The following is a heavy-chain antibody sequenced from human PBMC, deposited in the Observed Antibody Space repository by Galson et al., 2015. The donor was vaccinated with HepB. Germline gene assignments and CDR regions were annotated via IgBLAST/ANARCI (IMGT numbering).Heavy chain of an antibody. D-gene: IGHD2/OR15-2a*01. CDR3: ARAFEYDAFDL. Sequence: SVKVSCKASGYTFTGYYTHWVRQAPGQGLEWMGRINPNSGGPNFAQKFQGRVTVTRDTSISTAYMELSSLRSDDTAVYYCARAFEYDAFDLWGQGTMVTVSS. CDR1: GYTFTGYY. CDR2: INPNSGGP. V-gene: IGHV1-2*06. J-gene: IGHJ3*01.